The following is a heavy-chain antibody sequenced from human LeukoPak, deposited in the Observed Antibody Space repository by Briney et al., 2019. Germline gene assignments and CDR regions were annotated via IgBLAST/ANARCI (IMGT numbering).Heavy chain of an antibody. CDR1: GDSVSSNSAT. V-gene: IGHV6-1*01. CDR2: TYYRSKWYK. CDR3: TRPSYDSSVSGVVY. Sequence: SQTLPLTCAISGDSVSSNSATWNWIKQSPSRGLEWLGSTYYRSKWYKYYAVSVKGRITINPDTSKNQFSLQLNSVTPEDTAVYYCTRPSYDSSVSGVVYWGQGTLVTVSS. J-gene: IGHJ4*02. D-gene: IGHD3-22*01.